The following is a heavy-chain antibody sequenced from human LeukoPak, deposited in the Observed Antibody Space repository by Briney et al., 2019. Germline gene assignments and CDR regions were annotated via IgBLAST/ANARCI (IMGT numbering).Heavy chain of an antibody. CDR3: ARERSTYAGAPENWFDP. Sequence: PSETLSLTCAVSGGSISSNNWWSWVRQPPGKGLEWIGEIYHSGSTYYNPSLKSRVTISVDRSKTQFSLKLSSVTAADTAVYYCARERSTYAGAPENWFDPWGQGILVTVSS. J-gene: IGHJ5*02. CDR2: IYHSGST. D-gene: IGHD2-2*01. CDR1: GGSISSNNW. V-gene: IGHV4-4*02.